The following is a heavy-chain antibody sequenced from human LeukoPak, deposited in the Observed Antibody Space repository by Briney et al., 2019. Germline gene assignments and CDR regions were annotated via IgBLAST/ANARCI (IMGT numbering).Heavy chain of an antibody. V-gene: IGHV4-4*07. J-gene: IGHJ6*03. Sequence: PSETLSLTCTVSGGSISTYYWNWIRQPAGKGLEWIGRIYTSGSTKYNPSLKSRVTISVDRSKNQFSLKLSSVTAADTAVYYCARTYCGGDCRGYYYHYYMDVWGKGTTVTISS. CDR1: GGSISTYY. D-gene: IGHD2-21*02. CDR2: IYTSGST. CDR3: ARTYCGGDCRGYYYHYYMDV.